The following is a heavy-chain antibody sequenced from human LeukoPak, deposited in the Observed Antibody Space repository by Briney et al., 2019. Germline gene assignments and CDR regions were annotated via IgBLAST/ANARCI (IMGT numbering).Heavy chain of an antibody. CDR3: TRVDGVVVVNYYYFDL. CDR1: GVSISSYY. V-gene: IGHV4-59*01. Sequence: SETLSLTCTVSGVSISSYYWSWIRQPPGKGLEWIGYIYYSGSTNYNPSLKSRVTISVDTSKNQFSLKLGSVTAADTAVYYCTRVDGVVVVNYYYFDLWGRGTLVTVSS. J-gene: IGHJ2*01. CDR2: IYYSGST. D-gene: IGHD3-22*01.